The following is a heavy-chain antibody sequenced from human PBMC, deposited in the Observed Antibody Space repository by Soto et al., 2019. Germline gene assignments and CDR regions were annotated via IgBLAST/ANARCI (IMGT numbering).Heavy chain of an antibody. J-gene: IGHJ6*02. Sequence: GASVKVSCKASGYTFTSYGISWVRQAPGQGLEWMGWISAYNGNTNYAQKLQGRVTMTTDTSTSTAYMELRSLRSDDTAVYYCARDLSSRLDFLERLSPPAVWGQGTTVTVSS. CDR1: GYTFTSYG. V-gene: IGHV1-18*04. CDR2: ISAYNGNT. D-gene: IGHD3-3*02. CDR3: ARDLSSRLDFLERLSPPAV.